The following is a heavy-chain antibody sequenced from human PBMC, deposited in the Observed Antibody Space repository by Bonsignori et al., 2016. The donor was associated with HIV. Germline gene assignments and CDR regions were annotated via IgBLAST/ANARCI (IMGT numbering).Heavy chain of an antibody. J-gene: IGHJ3*02. V-gene: IGHV3-53*01. CDR3: ARANWGLYALDI. D-gene: IGHD7-27*01. Sequence: VRQAPGKGLGWVSVIYSGGSTYYADSVKGRFTISRDNSKNTLYLQMNSLRAEDTAVYYCARANWGLYALDIWGPRDNGHRLL. CDR2: IYSGGST.